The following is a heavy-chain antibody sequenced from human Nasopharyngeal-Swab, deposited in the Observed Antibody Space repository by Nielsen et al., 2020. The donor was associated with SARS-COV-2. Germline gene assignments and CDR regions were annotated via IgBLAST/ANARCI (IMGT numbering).Heavy chain of an antibody. V-gene: IGHV3-33*01. Sequence: GGSLRLSCAASGFTFSSYGMHWVRQAPGKGLEWVAVIWYDGSNKYYADSVKGRFTISRDNSKNTLYLQMNSLRAEDMAVYYCARGGGDYLPIDSWGQGTLVTVSS. J-gene: IGHJ4*02. CDR1: GFTFSSYG. D-gene: IGHD4-17*01. CDR3: ARGGGDYLPIDS. CDR2: IWYDGSNK.